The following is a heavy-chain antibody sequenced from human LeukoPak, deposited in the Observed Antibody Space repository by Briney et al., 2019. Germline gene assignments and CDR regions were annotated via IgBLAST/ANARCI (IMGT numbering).Heavy chain of an antibody. V-gene: IGHV3-30-3*01. Sequence: PGRSLRLSCAASGFTFSSYAMHWVRQAPGKGLEWVAVISYDGGNKYYADSVKGRFTISRDNSKNTLYLQMNSLRAEDTAVYYCACDPPQGLVWFDPWGQGTLVTVSS. CDR2: ISYDGGNK. CDR3: ACDPPQGLVWFDP. CDR1: GFTFSSYA. J-gene: IGHJ5*02. D-gene: IGHD6-19*01.